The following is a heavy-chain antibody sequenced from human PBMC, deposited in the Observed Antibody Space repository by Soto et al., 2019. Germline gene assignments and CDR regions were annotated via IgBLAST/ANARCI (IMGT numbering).Heavy chain of an antibody. D-gene: IGHD5-12*01. CDR1: GGSFSGYY. J-gene: IGHJ4*02. V-gene: IGHV4-34*01. CDR3: ARRIVAWIQNFDY. CDR2: INHSGST. Sequence: SETLSLTCAVYGGSFSGYYWSWIRQPPGKGLEWIGEINHSGSTNYNPSLKSRVTISIDTSKNQFSLKLSSVTAADTAVYYCARRIVAWIQNFDYWGQGTLVTSPQ.